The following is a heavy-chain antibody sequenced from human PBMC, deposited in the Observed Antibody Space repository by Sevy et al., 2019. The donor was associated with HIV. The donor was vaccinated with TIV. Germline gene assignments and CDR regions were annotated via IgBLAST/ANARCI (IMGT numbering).Heavy chain of an antibody. Sequence: ASVKVSCKASGYTFTSYDINWVRQATGQGLEWMGWMNPNRGSTGYAQKFQGRVTMTRNTSINTAYMELSSLRSEDTAVYYCARVVFASSGWYYWGQRTLVTVSS. V-gene: IGHV1-8*01. CDR1: GYTFTSYD. D-gene: IGHD6-19*01. CDR2: MNPNRGST. CDR3: ARVVFASSGWYY. J-gene: IGHJ4*02.